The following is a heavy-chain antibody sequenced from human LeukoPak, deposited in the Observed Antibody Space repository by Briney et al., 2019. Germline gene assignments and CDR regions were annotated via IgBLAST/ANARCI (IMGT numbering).Heavy chain of an antibody. Sequence: ASVKVSCKASGYTFTSYGISWVRQAPGQGLEWMGWISAYNGNTNYAQKLQGRVTMTTDTSTSTACMELRSLRSDDAAVSSCESDSHGMVRGVMVYWGQGTLVTVSS. CDR3: ESDSHGMVRGVMVY. V-gene: IGHV1-18*01. CDR1: GYTFTSYG. J-gene: IGHJ4*02. D-gene: IGHD3-10*01. CDR2: ISAYNGNT.